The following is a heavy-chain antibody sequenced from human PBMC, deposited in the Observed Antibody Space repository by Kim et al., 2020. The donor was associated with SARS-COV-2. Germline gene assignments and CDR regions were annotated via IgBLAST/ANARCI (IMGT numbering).Heavy chain of an antibody. J-gene: IGHJ4*02. Sequence: YSADSAKGRFTISRDNSKNTLYLQMNSLRAEDTAVYYCARGIVGAYYFDYWGQGTLVTVSS. CDR3: ARGIVGAYYFDY. D-gene: IGHD1-26*01. V-gene: IGHV3-53*01.